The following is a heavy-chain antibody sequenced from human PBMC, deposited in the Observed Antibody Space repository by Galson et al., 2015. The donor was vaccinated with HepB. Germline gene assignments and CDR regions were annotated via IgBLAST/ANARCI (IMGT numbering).Heavy chain of an antibody. V-gene: IGHV3-9*01. CDR2: ISWNSGNV. D-gene: IGHD2-8*01. CDR3: AKGLVLYRSWYFDL. Sequence: SLRLSCAASGFTFDDYAMHWVRQAPGKGLEWVSGISWNSGNVDYADSVKGRFTISRDNAKNSLYLQMNSLRAEDTALYYCAKGLVLYRSWYFDLWGRGTLVTVSS. CDR1: GFTFDDYA. J-gene: IGHJ2*01.